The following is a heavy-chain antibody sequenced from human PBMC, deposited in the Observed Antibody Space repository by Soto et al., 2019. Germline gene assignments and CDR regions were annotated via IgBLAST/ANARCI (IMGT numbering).Heavy chain of an antibody. CDR3: ARDSTSSGRERKYYQH. CDR1: GYTFTGYY. V-gene: IGHV1-2*02. D-gene: IGHD6-19*01. CDR2: INPNSGGT. J-gene: IGHJ1*01. Sequence: ASVKVSCKASGYTFTGYYMHWVRQAPGQGLEWMGWINPNSGGTNYAQKFQGRVTMTRDTSISTAYMELSRLRSDDTAVYYCARDSTSSGRERKYYQHWGSSTLGTVSS.